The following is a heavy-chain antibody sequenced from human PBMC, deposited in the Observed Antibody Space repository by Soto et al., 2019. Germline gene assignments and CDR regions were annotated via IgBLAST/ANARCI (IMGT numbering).Heavy chain of an antibody. CDR2: IYYSGST. D-gene: IGHD3-9*01. Sequence: QVQLQESGPGLVKPSETLSLTCTVSGGSISSYYWSWIRQPPGKGLEWIGYIYYSGSTNYNPPLKSRVTISVDTSKNQFCMQLSYVTASDTAVYYCAREGMDYDMLTGKGYFDRWGRGTLVTVSS. CDR1: GGSISSYY. J-gene: IGHJ2*01. V-gene: IGHV4-59*01. CDR3: AREGMDYDMLTGKGYFDR.